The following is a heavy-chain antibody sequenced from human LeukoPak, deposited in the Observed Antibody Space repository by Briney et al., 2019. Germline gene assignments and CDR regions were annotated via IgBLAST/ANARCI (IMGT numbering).Heavy chain of an antibody. CDR1: GGSISSGGYY. CDR3: ARGRVVPAAIPPAFDI. CDR2: IYYSGST. J-gene: IGHJ3*02. V-gene: IGHV4-31*03. Sequence: SQTLSLTCTVSGGSISSGGYYWSWIRQHPGKGLEWIGYIYYSGSTYHNPSLKSRVTISVDTSKNQFSLKLSSVTAADTAVYYCARGRVVPAAIPPAFDIWGQGTMVTVSS. D-gene: IGHD2-2*01.